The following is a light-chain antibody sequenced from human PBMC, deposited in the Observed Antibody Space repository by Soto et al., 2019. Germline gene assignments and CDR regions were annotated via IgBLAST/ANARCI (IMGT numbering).Light chain of an antibody. CDR2: DAF. Sequence: EIVLTQSPATLSLSPGERATLSCRAIQSVSNYLAWYQQRPGQAPRLLIYDAFNRVTGISARFIGSGSVTYFTLTICILVPEDFALYYSQQCSTWTLTFRQATRLQIK. CDR1: QSVSNY. CDR3: QQCSTWTLT. J-gene: IGKJ5*01. V-gene: IGKV3-11*01.